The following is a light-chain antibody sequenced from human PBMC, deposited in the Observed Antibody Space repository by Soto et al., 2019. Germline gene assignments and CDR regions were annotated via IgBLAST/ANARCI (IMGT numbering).Light chain of an antibody. Sequence: EIVMTQSPVTLSLSPGGRATLSCRASQSISDTLAWYQQKPGQAPRLLIHGASTRAPGFPARFSGSGSGTDFTLTISSLQSEDFAVYYCQQYNNWPWTFGQGTKVDIK. CDR1: QSISDT. V-gene: IGKV3-15*01. J-gene: IGKJ1*01. CDR3: QQYNNWPWT. CDR2: GAS.